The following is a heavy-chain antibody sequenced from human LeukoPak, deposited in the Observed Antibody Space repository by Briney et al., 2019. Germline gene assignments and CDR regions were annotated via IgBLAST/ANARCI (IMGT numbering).Heavy chain of an antibody. CDR2: INPNSGAT. V-gene: IGHV1-2*02. Sequence: ASVKVSCKTSGYTFIDFYMHWVRQAPGQGLEWMGWINPNSGATNYAQKFQGRITMTGDTSINTAYMELSSLESDDTAVYYCAKDRLGSYSFSYYYYGVDVWGHGTTVTVS. J-gene: IGHJ6*02. D-gene: IGHD3-10*01. CDR1: GYTFIDFY. CDR3: AKDRLGSYSFSYYYYGVDV.